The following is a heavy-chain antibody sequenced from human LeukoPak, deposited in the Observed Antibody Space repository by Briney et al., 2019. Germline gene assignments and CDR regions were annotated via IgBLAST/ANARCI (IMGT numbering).Heavy chain of an antibody. CDR3: VRDVPDGDVTTFDR. CDR2: INSYTGDP. J-gene: IGHJ5*02. D-gene: IGHD4-17*01. CDR1: GYSLIRYA. V-gene: IGHV7-4-1*02. Sequence: GASVKVSCKASGYSLIRYAINWVRQAPGQAPEWMGWINSYTGDPTYAQGFTGRFVFTIDTSVNTAYLQISSLEAEDTAVYYCVRDVPDGDVTTFDRWGQGTLITVSS.